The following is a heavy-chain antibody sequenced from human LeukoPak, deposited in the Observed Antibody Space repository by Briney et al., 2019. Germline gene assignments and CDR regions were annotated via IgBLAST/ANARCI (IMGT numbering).Heavy chain of an antibody. V-gene: IGHV4-59*01. CDR2: IYYSGST. D-gene: IGHD3-9*01. Sequence: SETLSLTCTVSGGSISSYYWSWIRQPPGKGLEWFGYIYYSGSTNYNPSLKSRVTISEDTSKNQFSLKLSSVTAADTAVYYCARTPIKFDWDYYYYYGMDVWGQGTTVTVSS. CDR3: ARTPIKFDWDYYYYYGMDV. J-gene: IGHJ6*02. CDR1: GGSISSYY.